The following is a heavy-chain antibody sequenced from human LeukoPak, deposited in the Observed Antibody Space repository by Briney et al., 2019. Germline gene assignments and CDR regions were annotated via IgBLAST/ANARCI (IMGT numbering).Heavy chain of an antibody. CDR1: GGSFSGYY. CDR3: ARGVVVPAAIPSKSYGMDV. D-gene: IGHD2-2*01. J-gene: IGHJ6*02. Sequence: SETLSLTCAVYGGSFSGYYWSWIRQPPGKGLEWIGEINHSGSTNYNPSLKSRVTISVDTSKNQFSLKLSSVTAADTAVHYCARGVVVPAAIPSKSYGMDVWGQGTTVTVSS. CDR2: INHSGST. V-gene: IGHV4-34*01.